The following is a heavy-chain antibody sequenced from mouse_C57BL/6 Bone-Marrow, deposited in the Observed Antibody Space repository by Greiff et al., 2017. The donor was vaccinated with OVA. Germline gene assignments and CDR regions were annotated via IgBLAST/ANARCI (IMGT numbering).Heavy chain of an antibody. J-gene: IGHJ2*01. Sequence: VQLQQSGAELVRPGASVKLSCTASGFNIKDDYMHWVKERPEQGLEWIGWIDPENGDTEYASKFQGKATITADTSSKTVYLHLSSLTSEDTALYYSTTYRYWGQGTTLTVSS. CDR1: GFNIKDDY. CDR2: IDPENGDT. V-gene: IGHV14-4*01. CDR3: TTYRY.